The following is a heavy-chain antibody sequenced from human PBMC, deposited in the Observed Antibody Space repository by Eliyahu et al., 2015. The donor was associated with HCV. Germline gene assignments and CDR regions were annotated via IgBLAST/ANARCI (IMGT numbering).Heavy chain of an antibody. V-gene: IGHV4-39*01. CDR1: GDSISVDHF. D-gene: IGHD6-13*01. CDR3: ARLGLGSSWFY. J-gene: IGHJ4*02. CDR2: ILYTGNT. Sequence: QLQLQESGPGLVKPSETLSLTXTVSGDSISVDHFWGWIRQPPGKGLEYIGSILYTGNTHYNPALRSRVIISVDTSKNQFSLNLSSVTAADTAVYYCARLGLGSSWFYWGQGTLVTVSS.